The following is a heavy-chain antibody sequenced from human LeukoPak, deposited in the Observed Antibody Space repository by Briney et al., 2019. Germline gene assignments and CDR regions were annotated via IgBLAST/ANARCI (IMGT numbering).Heavy chain of an antibody. CDR3: TTERPYFDS. Sequence: GGSLGLSCAASGFTFDDVWMSWVRQAPGQGLEWVGRVKSKTHGGTTEYPAPVKGRFIISRDDSKNTLYLQMNSLKTEDTAVYYCTTERPYFDSWGQGTLVTVSS. CDR1: GFTFDDVW. J-gene: IGHJ4*02. V-gene: IGHV3-15*01. CDR2: VKSKTHGGTT.